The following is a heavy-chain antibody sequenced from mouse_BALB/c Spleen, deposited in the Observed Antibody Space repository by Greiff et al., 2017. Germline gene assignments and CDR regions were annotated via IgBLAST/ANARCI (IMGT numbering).Heavy chain of an antibody. Sequence: EVKLQESGPSLVKPSQTLSLTCSVTGDSITSGYWNWIRKFPGNKLEYMGYISYSGSTYYNPSLKSRISITRDTSKNQYYLQLNSVTTEDTATYYCARITGTGEYFDYWGQGTTLTVSS. D-gene: IGHD4-1*01. J-gene: IGHJ2*01. CDR1: GDSITSGY. CDR3: ARITGTGEYFDY. CDR2: ISYSGST. V-gene: IGHV3-8*02.